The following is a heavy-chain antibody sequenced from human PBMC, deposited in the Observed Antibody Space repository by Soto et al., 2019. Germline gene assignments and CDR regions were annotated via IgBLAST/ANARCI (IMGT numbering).Heavy chain of an antibody. V-gene: IGHV4-31*02. J-gene: IGHJ4*02. CDR1: GGLSSSGGYC. D-gene: IGHD3-22*01. CDR2: IYYSGST. CDR3: ARTDSSGYYFDY. Sequence: SVTPSLTWPVSGGLSSSGGYCLSWIRQHPGKGLEWIGYIYYSGSTYYNPSLKSRVTISVDTSKNQFSLKLSSVTAADTAVYYCARTDSSGYYFDYWGQGTLVTVSS.